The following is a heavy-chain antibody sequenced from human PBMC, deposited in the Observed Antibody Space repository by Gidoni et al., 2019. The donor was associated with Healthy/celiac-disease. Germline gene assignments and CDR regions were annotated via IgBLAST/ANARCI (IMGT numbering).Heavy chain of an antibody. CDR2: ISGSGGST. CDR1: GFTLSSYA. V-gene: IGHV3-23*01. CDR3: AKVWGGDGYSDY. D-gene: IGHD5-18*01. Sequence: EVQLLAAGGGLVQPGGSLRLSCAASGFTLSSYAMSWVRPAPGKGLEWVSAISGSGGSTYYADSVKGRFTISRDNSKNTLYLQMNSLRAEDTAVYYCAKVWGGDGYSDYWGQGTLVTVSS. J-gene: IGHJ4*02.